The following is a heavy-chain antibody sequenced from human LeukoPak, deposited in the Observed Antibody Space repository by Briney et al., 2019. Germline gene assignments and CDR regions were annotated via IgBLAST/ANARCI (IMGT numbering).Heavy chain of an antibody. V-gene: IGHV4-34*01. J-gene: IGHJ4*02. Sequence: KPSETLSLTCAVYGGSFSGYYWSWIRQPPGKGLEWIGEINHSGSTNYNPSLKSRVTISVDTSKNQFSLKLSSVTAADTAVYYCARADYGLPDYWGQGTLVTVSS. CDR2: INHSGST. CDR1: GGSFSGYY. D-gene: IGHD4-17*01. CDR3: ARADYGLPDY.